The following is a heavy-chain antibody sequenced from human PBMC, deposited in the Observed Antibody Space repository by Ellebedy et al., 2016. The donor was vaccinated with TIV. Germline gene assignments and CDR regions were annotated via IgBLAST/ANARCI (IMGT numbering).Heavy chain of an antibody. J-gene: IGHJ4*02. CDR3: ARLRYYDFWSGHSTHFDY. D-gene: IGHD3-3*01. V-gene: IGHV4-34*01. CDR2: INHSGST. Sequence: SETLSLTCAVYGGSFSGYYWSWIRQSPGKGLEWIGEINHSGSTNYNPSLKSRVTISVGTSKSQFSLKLSSVTAADTAVYYCARLRYYDFWSGHSTHFDYWGQGTLVTVSS. CDR1: GGSFSGYY.